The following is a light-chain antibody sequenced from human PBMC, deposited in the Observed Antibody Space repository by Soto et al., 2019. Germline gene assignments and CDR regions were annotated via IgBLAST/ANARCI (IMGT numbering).Light chain of an antibody. CDR1: QSISSY. Sequence: EIVLTQSPATLSLSPGERATLPCRASQSISSYLAWYQQKPGQAPRLLIYDVSNRATGIPARFSGSGSGTDFTLTISSLEPEDFAVYYCQQRSNWPYTFGQGTKLEIK. CDR3: QQRSNWPYT. V-gene: IGKV3-11*01. CDR2: DVS. J-gene: IGKJ2*01.